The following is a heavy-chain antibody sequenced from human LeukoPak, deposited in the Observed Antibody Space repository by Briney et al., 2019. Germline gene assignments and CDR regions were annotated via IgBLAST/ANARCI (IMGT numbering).Heavy chain of an antibody. Sequence: GGSLRLSCAASGFTVSSNYMSWVRQAPGKGLEWVSVIYSGGSTCYADSVKGRFTISRHNSKNTLYLQMNSLRAEDTAVYYCAREEQYYGSYGMDVWGQGTTVTVS. J-gene: IGHJ6*02. CDR1: GFTVSSNY. D-gene: IGHD3-10*01. CDR2: IYSGGST. CDR3: AREEQYYGSYGMDV. V-gene: IGHV3-53*04.